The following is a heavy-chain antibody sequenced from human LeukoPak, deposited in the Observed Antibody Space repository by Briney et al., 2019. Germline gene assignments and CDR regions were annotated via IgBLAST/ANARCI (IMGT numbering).Heavy chain of an antibody. CDR2: TYHSGRT. Sequence: SETLSPTCAVSGYSIRSGYYWGWIRQPPEKGMEWIGSTYHSGRTYYNPSLKSRATISVDTTKNQFSLKLSSVTAADTAVYYCARASQWAWNYDILTGYRGDWFDPWGQGTLVTVSS. CDR3: ARASQWAWNYDILTGYRGDWFDP. V-gene: IGHV4-38-2*01. J-gene: IGHJ5*02. CDR1: GYSIRSGYY. D-gene: IGHD3-9*01.